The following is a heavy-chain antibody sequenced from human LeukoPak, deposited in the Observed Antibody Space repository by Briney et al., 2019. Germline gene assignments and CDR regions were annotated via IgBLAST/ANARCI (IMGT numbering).Heavy chain of an antibody. J-gene: IGHJ4*02. CDR3: ARVACSGSYWGAFDY. CDR1: GYTFTGYY. D-gene: IGHD1-26*01. CDR2: INPNSGGT. V-gene: IGHV1-2*02. Sequence: ASVKVSCKASGYTFTGYYMHWVRQAPGQGLEWMGWINPNSGGTNYAQKFQGRVTMTRDTSISTAYMELSRLRSDDTAVYYCARVACSGSYWGAFDYWGQGTLVTVSS.